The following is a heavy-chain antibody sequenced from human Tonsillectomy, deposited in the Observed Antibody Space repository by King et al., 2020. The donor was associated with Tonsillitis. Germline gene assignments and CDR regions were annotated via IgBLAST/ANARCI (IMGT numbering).Heavy chain of an antibody. V-gene: IGHV4-39*01. Sequence: QLQESGPGLVKPSETLSLTCTVSGGSISSSSYYWGWIRQPPGKGLEWIGSIYYSGCTYYNPSLKSRVTISVDTSKNQFSLKLSSVTAADTAVYYCARLGDYYDSSGYYSVDYWGQGTLVTVSS. J-gene: IGHJ4*02. CDR3: ARLGDYYDSSGYYSVDY. D-gene: IGHD3-22*01. CDR1: GGSISSSSYY. CDR2: IYYSGCT.